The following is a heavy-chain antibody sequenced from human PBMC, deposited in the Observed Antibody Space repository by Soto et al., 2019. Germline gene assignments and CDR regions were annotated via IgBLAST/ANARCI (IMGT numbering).Heavy chain of an antibody. CDR2: TYYRSKWYN. D-gene: IGHD5-12*01. Sequence: PSQTLSLTCAISGDSVSSNHATWDWIRQSPSRGLEWLGRTYYRSKWYNDYAVSVKSRITINPDTSKNQFSLQLNSVTPEDTAVYYCARCLKKWPYDAFDIWGQGTMVTVSS. CDR1: GDSVSSNHAT. J-gene: IGHJ3*02. V-gene: IGHV6-1*01. CDR3: ARCLKKWPYDAFDI.